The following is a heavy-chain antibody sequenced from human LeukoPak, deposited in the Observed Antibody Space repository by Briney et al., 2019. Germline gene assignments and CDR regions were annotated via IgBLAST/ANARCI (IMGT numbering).Heavy chain of an antibody. CDR2: ISSSSSYI. CDR1: GFTFSSYS. Sequence: GGSLGLSCAASGFTFSSYSMNWVRQAPGKGLEWVSSISSSSSYIYYADSVKGRFTISRDNAKNSLYLQMNSLRAEDTAVYYCARVSGYGYDAFDIWGQGTMVTVSS. V-gene: IGHV3-21*01. D-gene: IGHD5-12*01. CDR3: ARVSGYGYDAFDI. J-gene: IGHJ3*02.